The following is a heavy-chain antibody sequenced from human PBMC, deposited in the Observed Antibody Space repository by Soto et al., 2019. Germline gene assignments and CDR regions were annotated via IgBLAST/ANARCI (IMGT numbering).Heavy chain of an antibody. Sequence: SETLSLTCTVSGGSISSYYWSWIRQPPGKGLEWIGYIYYSGSTNYNPSLKSRVTISVDTSKNQFSLKLSSVTAADTAVYYCARNTVTTLHYYYYYYYMDVWGKGTTVTVSS. J-gene: IGHJ6*03. D-gene: IGHD4-17*01. CDR1: GGSISSYY. V-gene: IGHV4-59*12. CDR3: ARNTVTTLHYYYYYYYMDV. CDR2: IYYSGST.